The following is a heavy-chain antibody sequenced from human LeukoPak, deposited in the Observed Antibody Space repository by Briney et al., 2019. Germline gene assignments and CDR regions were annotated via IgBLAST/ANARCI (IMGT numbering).Heavy chain of an antibody. J-gene: IGHJ6*02. Sequence: ASVKVSCKASGYTFTSYGLSWVRQAPGQGLEWMGWISAYNGNTNYAQKLQGRVTMTTDTSTSTAYMELRSLRSDDTAVYYCARGQYSYGVYYYYGMDVWGQGTTVTVSS. CDR1: GYTFTSYG. D-gene: IGHD5-18*01. CDR3: ARGQYSYGVYYYYGMDV. V-gene: IGHV1-18*01. CDR2: ISAYNGNT.